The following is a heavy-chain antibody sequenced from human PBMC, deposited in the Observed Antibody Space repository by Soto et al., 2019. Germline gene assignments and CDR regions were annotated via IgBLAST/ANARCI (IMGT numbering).Heavy chain of an antibody. J-gene: IGHJ4*02. D-gene: IGHD6-13*01. CDR2: LYYSGTS. V-gene: IGHV4-39*01. CDR3: ATAAAFTEGGFDF. Sequence: QLQLQESGPGLVKPSETLSLTCTVSGGSISRTTYYWGWVRQPPGKGLEWIGSLYYSGTSYYNPSLQSRVTLSVDTSKNQFSLKLTSVTAADMAVYYCATAAAFTEGGFDFWGQGTLVTVSS. CDR1: GGSISRTTYY.